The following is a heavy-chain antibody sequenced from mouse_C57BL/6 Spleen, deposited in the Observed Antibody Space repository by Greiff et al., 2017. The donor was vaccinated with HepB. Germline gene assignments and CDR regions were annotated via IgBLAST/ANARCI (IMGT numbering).Heavy chain of an antibody. V-gene: IGHV1-54*01. J-gene: IGHJ2*01. CDR1: GYAFTNYL. D-gene: IGHD2-4*01. CDR3: ARGGYYDYDAGDY. CDR2: INPGSGGT. Sequence: QVQLQQSGAELVRPGPSVKVSCKASGYAFTNYLIEWVKQRPGQGLEWIGVINPGSGGTNYNEKFKGKATLTADKSSSTAYMQLSSLTSEDSAVYFCARGGYYDYDAGDYWGQGTTLTVSS.